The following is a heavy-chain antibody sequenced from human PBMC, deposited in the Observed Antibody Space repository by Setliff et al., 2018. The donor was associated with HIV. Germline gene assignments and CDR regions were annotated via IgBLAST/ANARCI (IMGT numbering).Heavy chain of an antibody. D-gene: IGHD1-1*01. CDR1: GFTVSSNY. J-gene: IGHJ6*02. Sequence: GGSLRLSCAASGFTVSSNYMSWVRQAPGKGLEWVSVIYSGGSTYYADSVKGRFTISRDNAKNTLYLQINSLRAEDTAVYYCARGLSARDGIPYYYYGMDVWGRGTLVTVSS. CDR2: IYSGGST. CDR3: ARGLSARDGIPYYYYGMDV. V-gene: IGHV3-53*01.